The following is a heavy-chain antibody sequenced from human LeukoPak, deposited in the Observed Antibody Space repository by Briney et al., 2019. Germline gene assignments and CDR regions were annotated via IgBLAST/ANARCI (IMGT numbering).Heavy chain of an antibody. V-gene: IGHV3-66*01. CDR3: ARDQNV. Sequence: PGGSLRLSCAASGFTVTNNYMSWVRQAPGKGLEWVSVTYSGSTYYADSVTGRFIISRGNSKNTVYLQMNSLRAEDTAVYYCARDQNVWGQGTTVTVSS. CDR2: TYSGST. CDR1: GFTVTNNY. J-gene: IGHJ6*02.